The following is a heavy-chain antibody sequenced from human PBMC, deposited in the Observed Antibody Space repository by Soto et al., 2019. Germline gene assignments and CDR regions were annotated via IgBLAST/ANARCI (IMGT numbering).Heavy chain of an antibody. CDR3: ARGGAWTPEGLGY. CDR1: GFTFSSFA. Sequence: QVQLVESGGGVVQPGRSLRLSCADSGFTFSSFAMHWVRQAPGKGLEWLAVISSDVVNYYYAESVKGRFTISTDNSKNTLYLQMNSLRNEDAAVYYCARGGAWTPEGLGYWGQGTLVTVSS. CDR2: ISSDVVNY. J-gene: IGHJ4*02. V-gene: IGHV3-30-3*01. D-gene: IGHD2-15*01.